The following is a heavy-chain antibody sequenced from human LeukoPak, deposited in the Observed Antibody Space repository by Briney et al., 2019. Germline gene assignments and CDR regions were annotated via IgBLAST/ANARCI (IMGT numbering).Heavy chain of an antibody. D-gene: IGHD6-19*01. CDR3: ARLVGLYSSGWYFDY. J-gene: IGHJ4*02. CDR2: INHSGST. Sequence: KPSETLSLTCAVYGGSFSGYYWSWIRQPPGKGLEWIGEINHSGSTNYNPSLKSRVTISVDTSKNQFSLKLSSVTAADTAVYYCARLVGLYSSGWYFDYWGQGTLVTVSS. CDR1: GGSFSGYY. V-gene: IGHV4-34*01.